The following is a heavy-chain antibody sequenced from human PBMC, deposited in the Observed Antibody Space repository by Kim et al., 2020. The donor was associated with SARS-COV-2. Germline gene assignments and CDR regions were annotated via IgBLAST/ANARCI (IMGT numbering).Heavy chain of an antibody. D-gene: IGHD3-10*01. CDR2: IYYSGST. CDR1: GGSISSSSYY. V-gene: IGHV4-39*01. Sequence: SETLSLTCTVSGGSISSSSYYWGWIRQPPGKGLEWIGSIYYSGSTYYNPSLKSRVTISVDTSKNQFSLKLSSVTAADTAVYYCASDPPFNYYGSGSYPDDDYWGQGTLVTVSS. J-gene: IGHJ4*02. CDR3: ASDPPFNYYGSGSYPDDDY.